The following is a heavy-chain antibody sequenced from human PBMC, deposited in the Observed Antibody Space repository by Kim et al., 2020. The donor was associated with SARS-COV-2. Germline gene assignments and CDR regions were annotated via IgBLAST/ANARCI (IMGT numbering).Heavy chain of an antibody. V-gene: IGHV4-4*07. Sequence: SETLSLTCTVSGASITAYSWAWIRQSAGEGPEWIGHIYTTGTTTYNPSLTSRLTISRDTSKNQFSLRLTSVTAADTAIYYCVRSMRERGVSGCWFDPW. D-gene: IGHD2-21*01. CDR2: IYTTGTT. J-gene: IGHJ5*02. CDR1: GASITAYS. CDR3: VRSMRERGVSGCWFDP.